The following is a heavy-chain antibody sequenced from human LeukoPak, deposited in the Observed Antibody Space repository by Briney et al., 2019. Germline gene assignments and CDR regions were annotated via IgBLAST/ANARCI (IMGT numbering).Heavy chain of an antibody. D-gene: IGHD5-12*01. V-gene: IGHV4-39*02. CDR3: AREGFYGGYDH. J-gene: IGHJ5*02. CDR2: IYYSGST. CDR1: GGSISSSSYY. Sequence: SETLSLTCTVSGGSISSSSYYWGWIRQPPGKGLEWIGSIYYSGSTYYNPSLKSRVTISVDTSKNQFSLKLSSVTAADTAVYYCAREGFYGGYDHWGQGTLVTVSS.